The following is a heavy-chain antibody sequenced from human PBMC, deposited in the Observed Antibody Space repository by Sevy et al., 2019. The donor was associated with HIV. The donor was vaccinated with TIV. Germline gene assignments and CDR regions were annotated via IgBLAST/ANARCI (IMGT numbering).Heavy chain of an antibody. Sequence: ASVKVSCKASGYTFTSYDINWVRQATGQGLEWMGWMNPNSGNTGYAQKFQGRVTMTRNTSISTAYMELSSLRSEETAVYYCARVPVTMVRGVSGRYGMDVWGQGTTVTVSS. CDR3: ARVPVTMVRGVSGRYGMDV. D-gene: IGHD3-10*01. V-gene: IGHV1-8*01. CDR1: GYTFTSYD. CDR2: MNPNSGNT. J-gene: IGHJ6*02.